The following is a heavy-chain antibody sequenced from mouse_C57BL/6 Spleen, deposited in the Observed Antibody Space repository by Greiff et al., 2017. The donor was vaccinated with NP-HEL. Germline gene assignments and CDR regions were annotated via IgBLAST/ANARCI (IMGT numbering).Heavy chain of an antibody. Sequence: QVQLQQPGAELVRPGTSVKLSCKASGYTFTSYWMHWVKQRPGQGLEWIGVIDPSDSYTNYNQKFKGKATLTVDTSSSTAYMQLSSLTSEDSAVYYCARERNWGPFDYWCQGTTLTVSS. D-gene: IGHD4-1*01. CDR3: ARERNWGPFDY. J-gene: IGHJ2*01. CDR1: GYTFTSYW. V-gene: IGHV1-59*01. CDR2: IDPSDSYT.